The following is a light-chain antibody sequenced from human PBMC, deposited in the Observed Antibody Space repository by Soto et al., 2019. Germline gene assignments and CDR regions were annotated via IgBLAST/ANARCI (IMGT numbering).Light chain of an antibody. J-gene: IGKJ1*01. CDR1: QSISSW. Sequence: DIQMTQSPSTLSGSEEDRVIITCRASQSISSWLAWYQQKPGKAPKLLIYDASSLESGVPSSFSGSGSGTEFTLTITSLQPDDFATYYCQQYNSYPWTFGQGTKVDIK. CDR2: DAS. V-gene: IGKV1-5*01. CDR3: QQYNSYPWT.